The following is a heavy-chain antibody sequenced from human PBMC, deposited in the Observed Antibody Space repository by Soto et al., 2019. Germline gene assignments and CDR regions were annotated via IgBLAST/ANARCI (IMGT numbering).Heavy chain of an antibody. J-gene: IGHJ5*02. CDR3: AREEPSYYDFWSGYYPSYNWFDP. V-gene: IGHV3-74*01. D-gene: IGHD3-3*01. Sequence: EVQLVESGGGLVQPGGSLRLSCAASGFTFSSYWMHWVRQAPGKGLVWVSRINSDGSSTSYADSVKGRFTISRDNAKNTLYLQMNSLRAEDTAVYYCAREEPSYYDFWSGYYPSYNWFDPWGQGTLVTVSS. CDR1: GFTFSSYW. CDR2: INSDGSST.